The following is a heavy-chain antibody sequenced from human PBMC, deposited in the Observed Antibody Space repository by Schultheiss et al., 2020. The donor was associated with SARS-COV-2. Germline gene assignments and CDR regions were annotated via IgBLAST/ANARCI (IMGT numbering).Heavy chain of an antibody. V-gene: IGHV5-51*01. J-gene: IGHJ5*02. CDR3: ARSYSTSRGWFDP. CDR2: IYPGDSDT. CDR1: GYSFTSYW. D-gene: IGHD6-6*01. Sequence: GGSLRLSCKGSGYSFTSYWISWVRQMPGKGLEWMGIIYPGDSDTRYSPSFQGQVTISADKSISTAYLQWSSLKASDTAMYYCARSYSTSRGWFDPWGQGTLVTVSS.